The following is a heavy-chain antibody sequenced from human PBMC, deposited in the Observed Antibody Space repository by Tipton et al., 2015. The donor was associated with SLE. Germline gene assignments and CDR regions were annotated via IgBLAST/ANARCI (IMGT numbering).Heavy chain of an antibody. Sequence: TLSLTCTVSGGSISSYYWGWIRQPPGKGLEWIGSIDYSGTTYYNPSLKSRVTISVDTSKNQFSLKLSSVTAADTAVYYCARGLSLRQRITIFGVVHWFDPWGQGTLVTVSS. V-gene: IGHV4-39*07. CDR3: ARGLSLRQRITIFGVVHWFDP. CDR1: GGSISSYY. CDR2: IDYSGTT. D-gene: IGHD3-3*01. J-gene: IGHJ5*02.